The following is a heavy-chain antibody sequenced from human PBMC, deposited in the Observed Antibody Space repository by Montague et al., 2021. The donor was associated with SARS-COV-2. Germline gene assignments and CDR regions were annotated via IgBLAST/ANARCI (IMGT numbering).Heavy chain of an antibody. CDR1: GDSVCSNDAS. V-gene: IGHV6-1*01. D-gene: IGHD2-2*01. J-gene: IGHJ4*02. Sequence: CAISGDSVCSNDASWKWIRQTPARGLEWLGGTYYRSKRYNDYAESVKSRITIDPDTSKHQFSLHLNSVTPEDTAVYYCARIPVGSKYYFDFWGQGTLVTVSS. CDR3: ARIPVGSKYYFDF. CDR2: TYYRSKRYN.